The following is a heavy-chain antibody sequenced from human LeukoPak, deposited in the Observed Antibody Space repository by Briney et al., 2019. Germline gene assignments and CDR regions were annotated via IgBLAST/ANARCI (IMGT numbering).Heavy chain of an antibody. V-gene: IGHV3-74*01. CDR3: ARDGITMVRGVITTEPLDY. CDR2: INTDGSST. D-gene: IGHD3-10*01. CDR1: GFTFSNYW. Sequence: GGSLRLSCAASGFTFSNYWMHWVRQAPGKGLVWVSRINTDGSSTSYADSVKGRFTISRDNAKNTLYLQMNSLRAEDTAVYYCARDGITMVRGVITTEPLDYWGQGTLVTVSS. J-gene: IGHJ4*02.